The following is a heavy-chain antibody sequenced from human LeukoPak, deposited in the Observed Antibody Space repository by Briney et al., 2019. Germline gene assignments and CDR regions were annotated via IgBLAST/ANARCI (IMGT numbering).Heavy chain of an antibody. D-gene: IGHD1-26*01. CDR1: GFTFSSYS. CDR3: ARAIGDWYYFDY. Sequence: GSLRLSCAASGFTFSSYSMNWVRQAPGKGLEWVSSISSSSSYIYYADSVKGRFTISRDNAKNSLYLQMNSLRAEDTAVYYCARAIGDWYYFDYWGQGTLVTVSS. V-gene: IGHV3-21*01. J-gene: IGHJ4*02. CDR2: ISSSSSYI.